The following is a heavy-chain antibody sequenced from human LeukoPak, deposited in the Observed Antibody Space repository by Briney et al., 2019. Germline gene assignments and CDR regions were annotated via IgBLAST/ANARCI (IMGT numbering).Heavy chain of an antibody. CDR1: GYSIGSGYY. CDR3: VRLAQCVGSSCFAVHF. D-gene: IGHD2-2*01. J-gene: IGHJ4*02. CDR2: MYHSGST. V-gene: IGHV4-38-2*01. Sequence: SEILSLTCEVSGYSIGSGYYWGWIRQPPGKGLEWIGSMYHSGSTYYNPSLQSRVTLSADTSNNQFSLRLTSVTAADTAVYYCVRLAQCVGSSCFAVHFWGQGTLVHVS.